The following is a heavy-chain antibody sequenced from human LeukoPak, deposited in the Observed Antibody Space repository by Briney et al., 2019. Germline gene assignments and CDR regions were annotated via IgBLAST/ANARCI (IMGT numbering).Heavy chain of an antibody. Sequence: KSSETLSLTCTVSGGSISSYYWSWIRQPPGKELEWIGYIHYSGSTNYNPSLKSRVTISVDTSKNQFSLKLSSVTAADTAVYYCARDNWNYGSSMDVWGQGTTVTVSS. V-gene: IGHV4-59*01. CDR1: GGSISSYY. CDR3: ARDNWNYGSSMDV. D-gene: IGHD1-7*01. CDR2: IHYSGST. J-gene: IGHJ6*02.